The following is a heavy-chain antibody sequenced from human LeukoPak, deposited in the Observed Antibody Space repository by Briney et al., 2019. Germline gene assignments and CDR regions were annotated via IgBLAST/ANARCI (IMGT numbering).Heavy chain of an antibody. CDR3: ASYYGSGSYLNFDY. J-gene: IGHJ4*02. CDR1: GGSFSGYY. D-gene: IGHD3-10*01. CDR2: INHSGST. Sequence: SETLSLTCAVYGGSFSGYYWSWIRQPPGKGLEWIGEINHSGSTNYNPSLKSRVTISVDTSKNQFSLKLSSVTAADTAVYYCASYYGSGSYLNFDYWGQGTLVTVSS. V-gene: IGHV4-34*01.